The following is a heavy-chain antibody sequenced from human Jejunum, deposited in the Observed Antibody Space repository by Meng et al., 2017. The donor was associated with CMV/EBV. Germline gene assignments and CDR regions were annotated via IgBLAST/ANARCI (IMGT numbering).Heavy chain of an antibody. CDR2: IYESGST. D-gene: IGHD1-14*01. V-gene: IGHV4-30-4*01. J-gene: IGHJ4*02. CDR1: GDSISSGDSY. Sequence: CGVSGDSISSGDSYWSWIRQPPGKGLEWIGYIYESGSTSYNPSLESRVTISVDTSKNQFSLKVMSVTAADTAVYYCAREGTNSYYFDYWGQGTLVTVSS. CDR3: AREGTNSYYFDY.